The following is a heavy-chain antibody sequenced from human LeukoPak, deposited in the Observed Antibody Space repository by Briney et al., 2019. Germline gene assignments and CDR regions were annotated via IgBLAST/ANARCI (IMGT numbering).Heavy chain of an antibody. CDR3: AREGYGSGSYYNFDY. CDR2: ISSSSSYI. V-gene: IGHV3-21*01. CDR1: GFIVSTNY. J-gene: IGHJ4*02. Sequence: GSLRLSCAASGFIVSTNYMSWVRQASGKGLEWVSSISSSSSYIYYADSVKGRFTISRDNAKNSLYLQMNSLRAEDTAVYYCAREGYGSGSYYNFDYWGQGTLVTVSS. D-gene: IGHD3-10*01.